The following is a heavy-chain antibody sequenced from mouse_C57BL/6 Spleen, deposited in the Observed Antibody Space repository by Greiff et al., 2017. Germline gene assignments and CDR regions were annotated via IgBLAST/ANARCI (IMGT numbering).Heavy chain of an antibody. Sequence: VQLQQPGAELVKPGASVKMSCKASGYTFTSYWITWVKQRPGQGLEWIGDIYPGSGSTNYYEKFKSKATLTVDTSSSTAYMQLSSLTSEDSAVYYCAIPYYYGTGYWYLDVWGTGTTVTVSS. V-gene: IGHV1-55*01. CDR3: AIPYYYGTGYWYLDV. J-gene: IGHJ1*03. CDR2: IYPGSGST. CDR1: GYTFTSYW. D-gene: IGHD1-1*01.